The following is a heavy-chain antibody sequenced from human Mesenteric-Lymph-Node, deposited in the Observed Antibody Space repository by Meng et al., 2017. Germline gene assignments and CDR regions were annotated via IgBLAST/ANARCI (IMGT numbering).Heavy chain of an antibody. CDR3: ARVESSGYFLDY. CDR1: GGSISSGGHS. J-gene: IGHJ4*01. D-gene: IGHD3-22*01. V-gene: IGHV4-31*03. CDR2: IYYSGST. Sequence: QVQLQESGPGLVKPSQTLSPNCTVSGGSISSGGHSWSWIRQHPGKGLEWIAYIYYSGSTYYNPSLKSRVILSVDTSKNQFSLKLSSVTAADTAVYYCARVESSGYFLDYWGQGTLVTVSS.